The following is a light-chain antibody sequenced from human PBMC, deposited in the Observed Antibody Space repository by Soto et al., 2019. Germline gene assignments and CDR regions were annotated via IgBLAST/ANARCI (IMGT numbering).Light chain of an antibody. J-gene: IGLJ2*01. CDR2: ADS. Sequence: QSVLTQPPSASGTPGQRVTISCSGSKSNIGSNEVYWYQQLPGTAPKFLIYADSQRPSGVPDRFSASKSGTSASLTISGLRSEDEAEYYCAVWDDSVFGKIFGRGTQLTVL. V-gene: IGLV1-47*02. CDR3: AVWDDSVFGKI. CDR1: KSNIGSNE.